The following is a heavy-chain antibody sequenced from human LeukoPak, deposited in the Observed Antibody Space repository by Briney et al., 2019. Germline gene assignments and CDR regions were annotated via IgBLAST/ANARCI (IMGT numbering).Heavy chain of an antibody. CDR2: MYPADSDT. J-gene: IGHJ3*01. D-gene: IGHD1-26*01. CDR1: GYTFNTYW. Sequence: GESLKISCKGSGYTFNTYWIGWVRQMPGKGLEWMGIMYPADSDTRYSPSFQGQVTISADKSISTAYLQWNSLKASDTAMYYCARQGGSYLEDAFDVWGQGTMVTVSS. CDR3: ARQGGSYLEDAFDV. V-gene: IGHV5-51*01.